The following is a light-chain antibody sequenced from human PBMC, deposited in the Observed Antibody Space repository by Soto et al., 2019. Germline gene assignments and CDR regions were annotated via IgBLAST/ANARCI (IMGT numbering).Light chain of an antibody. CDR2: GAS. J-gene: IGKJ3*01. CDR1: QNIRTN. Sequence: EIVMTQSPATLSASPGERVTLSCRASQNIRTNLVWYQQKPGQPPRLLIHGASTRATGLPARFTGSGSGTEFTLIIGSLQSEDVAIYYCQQYHNWPPFTFGPGTRVDVK. V-gene: IGKV3-15*01. CDR3: QQYHNWPPFT.